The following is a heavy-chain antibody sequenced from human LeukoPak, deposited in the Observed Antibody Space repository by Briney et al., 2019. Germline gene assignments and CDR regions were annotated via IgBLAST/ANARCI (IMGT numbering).Heavy chain of an antibody. CDR2: ISYDGSNK. CDR3: AKVGSGITNWFDP. Sequence: GGSLRLSCAASGFTFSSYAMHWVRQAPGKGLEWVAVISYDGSNKYYADSVKGRFAISRDNSKNTLYLQMNSLRAEDTAVYYCAKVGSGITNWFDPWGQGTLVTVSS. CDR1: GFTFSSYA. D-gene: IGHD3-10*01. V-gene: IGHV3-30*09. J-gene: IGHJ5*02.